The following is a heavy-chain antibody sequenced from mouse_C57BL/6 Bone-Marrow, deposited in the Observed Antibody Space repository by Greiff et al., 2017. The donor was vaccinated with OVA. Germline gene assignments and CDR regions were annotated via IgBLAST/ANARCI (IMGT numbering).Heavy chain of an antibody. Sequence: EVQLKESGGDLVKPGGSLKLSCAASGFTFSSYGMSWVRQTPDKRLEWVATISSGGSYTYYPDSVKGRFTISRDNAKNTLYLQMSSLKSEDTAMYYCARRGNYYSNYDYAMDYWGQGTSVTVSS. CDR1: GFTFSSYG. CDR2: ISSGGSYT. CDR3: ARRGNYYSNYDYAMDY. J-gene: IGHJ4*01. D-gene: IGHD2-5*01. V-gene: IGHV5-6*01.